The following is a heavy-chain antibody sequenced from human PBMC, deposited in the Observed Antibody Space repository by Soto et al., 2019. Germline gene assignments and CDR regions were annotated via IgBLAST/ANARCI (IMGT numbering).Heavy chain of an antibody. Sequence: QVQLVQSGAEVRKPGSSVKVSCLASGQAFRRDAFSWGRQAPGQGLEWMAGMVPMFGTENYSETFHERVMSSEVATTITDYLEISRRANEDTAMYYSDRAVEKATAPVRTWCKRTVVTVSS. CDR1: GQAFRRDA. CDR2: MVPMFGTE. J-gene: IGHJ5*01. V-gene: IGHV1-69*19. CDR3: DRAVEKATAPVRT. D-gene: IGHD4-4*01.